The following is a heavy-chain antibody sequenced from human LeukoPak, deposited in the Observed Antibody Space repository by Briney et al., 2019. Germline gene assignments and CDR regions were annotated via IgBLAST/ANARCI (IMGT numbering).Heavy chain of an antibody. CDR2: IYPGDSDT. D-gene: IGHD3-10*01. CDR3: ARLADGSGSYRYFDY. J-gene: IGHJ4*02. Sequence: GESLQISCKGSGYSFTSYWIGWVRQMPGKGLEWMGIIYPGDSDTRYSPSFQGQVTISADKSISTAYLQWSSLKASDTAMYYCARLADGSGSYRYFDYWGQGTLVTVSS. CDR1: GYSFTSYW. V-gene: IGHV5-51*01.